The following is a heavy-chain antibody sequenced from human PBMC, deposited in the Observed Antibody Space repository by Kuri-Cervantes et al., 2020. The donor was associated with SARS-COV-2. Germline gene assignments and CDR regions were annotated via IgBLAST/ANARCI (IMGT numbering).Heavy chain of an antibody. J-gene: IGHJ6*03. CDR1: GFTFSSYA. Sequence: ETLSLTCAASGFTFSSYAMSWVRQAPGKGLEWVSAISGSGGSTYYADSVKGRFTISRDNSKNTLYLQMNSLRAEDTAVYYCAKETTGYYYYMDVWGKGTTVTVSS. V-gene: IGHV3-23*01. D-gene: IGHD4-17*01. CDR3: AKETTGYYYYMDV. CDR2: ISGSGGST.